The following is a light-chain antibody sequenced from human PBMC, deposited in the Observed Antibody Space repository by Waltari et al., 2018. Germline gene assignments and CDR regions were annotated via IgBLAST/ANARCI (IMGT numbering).Light chain of an antibody. V-gene: IGKV3-20*01. CDR3: QHYVRLPAT. Sequence: EIVLTQSPGPLPLSPGERATLFCRARQSLGKYLVWYQQKPGQAPRLLIYGASTRATGIPDRFSGGGSGTDFSLSITRLEPEDFAVYYCQHYVRLPATFGQGTTVEI. CDR2: GAS. CDR1: QSLGKY. J-gene: IGKJ1*01.